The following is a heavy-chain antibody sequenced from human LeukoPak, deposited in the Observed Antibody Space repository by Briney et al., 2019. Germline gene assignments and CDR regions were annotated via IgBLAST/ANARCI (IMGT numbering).Heavy chain of an antibody. CDR2: GST. D-gene: IGHD2-15*01. J-gene: IGHJ5*02. V-gene: IGHV4-39*01. Sequence: PSETLSLTCTVSGGPISSSSYYWAWIRQPPGKGLEWIGSGSTYYNPSLKSRVTISVDTSKKQFSLKMSSVTAADTAVYYCARQPFTAGYCSAGSCYNWFDPWGQGTLVTVSS. CDR1: GGPISSSSYY. CDR3: ARQPFTAGYCSAGSCYNWFDP.